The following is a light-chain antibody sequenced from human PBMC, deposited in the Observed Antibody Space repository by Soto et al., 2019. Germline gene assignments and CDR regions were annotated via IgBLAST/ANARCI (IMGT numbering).Light chain of an antibody. CDR3: SSYAGTHIV. CDR2: GNS. J-gene: IGLJ1*01. CDR1: SSNIGAGYD. V-gene: IGLV1-40*01. Sequence: QSVLTQPPSVSGAPGQRVTISCTGSSSNIGAGYDVHWYQQLPGTAPKLLIYGNSNRPSGVPDRFSGSKSGTTASLTITGLQAEDEADYYCSSYAGTHIVFGTGTRSPS.